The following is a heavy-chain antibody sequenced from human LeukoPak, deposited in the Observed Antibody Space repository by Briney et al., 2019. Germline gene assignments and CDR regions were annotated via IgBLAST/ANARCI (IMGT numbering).Heavy chain of an antibody. D-gene: IGHD3-16*02. J-gene: IGHJ3*02. CDR2: ISYSGIT. Sequence: SETLSLTCTVSGDSISNHYWNWIRQPPGKGLEWIGYISYSGITNYNPSLESRVTISLDTSKNHFSLKMRSVTAADTAVYYCARGLYPDDAFDIWGQGTMVTVSS. V-gene: IGHV4-59*08. CDR3: ARGLYPDDAFDI. CDR1: GDSISNHY.